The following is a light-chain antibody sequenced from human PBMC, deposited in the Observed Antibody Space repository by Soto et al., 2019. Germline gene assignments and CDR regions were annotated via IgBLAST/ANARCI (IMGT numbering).Light chain of an antibody. CDR3: SSFRSGTTL. CDR1: SSDVGGYIY. V-gene: IGLV2-14*01. CDR2: EVT. J-gene: IGLJ1*01. Sequence: QSALAQPPSASGSPGQSVTISCTGTSSDVGGYIYVSWYQQHPGKAPKLLISEVTYRPSGVSDRFSGSKSGNTASLTISGLLPEDEADYYCSSFRSGTTLFGTGTKVTV.